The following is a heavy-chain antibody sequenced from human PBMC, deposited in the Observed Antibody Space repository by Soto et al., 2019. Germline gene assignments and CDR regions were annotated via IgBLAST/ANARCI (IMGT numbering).Heavy chain of an antibody. Sequence: QVQLVESGGGVVQPGRSLRLSCAASGFTFSSYGMHWVRQAPGKGLEWVAVISYDGSNKYYVDSVKGRFTISRDNSKNTLYLQMNSLRAEDTAVYYCAKGLGDGYKFGDWYFDLWGRGTLVTVSS. CDR3: AKGLGDGYKFGDWYFDL. D-gene: IGHD3-10*01. J-gene: IGHJ2*01. CDR2: ISYDGSNK. CDR1: GFTFSSYG. V-gene: IGHV3-30*18.